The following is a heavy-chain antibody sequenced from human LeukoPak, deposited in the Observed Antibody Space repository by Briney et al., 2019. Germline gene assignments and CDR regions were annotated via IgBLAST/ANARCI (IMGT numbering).Heavy chain of an antibody. Sequence: GGSLRLSCAASGFTFSSHWMHWVRQAPGKGLVCVARIKSDRTYSDYGGAVRGRFTISRDNAKDTLYLQMNSLRAEDTAIYYCVRDDDYYSVDYWGQGTLVTVSS. J-gene: IGHJ4*02. CDR2: IKSDRTYS. D-gene: IGHD4/OR15-4a*01. CDR3: VRDDDYYSVDY. CDR1: GFTFSSHW. V-gene: IGHV3-74*01.